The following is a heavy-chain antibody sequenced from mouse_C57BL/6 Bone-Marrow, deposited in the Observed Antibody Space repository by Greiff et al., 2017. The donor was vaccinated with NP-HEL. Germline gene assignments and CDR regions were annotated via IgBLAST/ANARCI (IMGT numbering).Heavy chain of an antibody. Sequence: QVQLQQSGAELARPGASVKLSCKASGYTFTSYGISWVKQRTGQGLEWIGEIYPRSGNTYYNEKFKGKATLTADKSSSTAYMELRSLTSEDSAVYCCARVLSTVVAPYYAMDYWGQGTSVTVSS. J-gene: IGHJ4*01. V-gene: IGHV1-81*01. D-gene: IGHD1-1*01. CDR2: IYPRSGNT. CDR1: GYTFTSYG. CDR3: ARVLSTVVAPYYAMDY.